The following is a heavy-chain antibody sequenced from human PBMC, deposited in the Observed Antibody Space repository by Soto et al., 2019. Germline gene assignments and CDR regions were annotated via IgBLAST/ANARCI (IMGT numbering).Heavy chain of an antibody. CDR1: GYTFTSYA. CDR3: ARGGSYYGNAFDI. V-gene: IGHV1-3*01. D-gene: IGHD1-26*01. CDR2: INAGNGNT. Sequence: ASVKVSCTASGYTFTSYAMHWVRQAPGQRLEWMGWINAGNGNTKYSQKFQGIVTITRDTSASTAYMELSSLNSEDTAVYYCARGGSYYGNAFDIWGQGTMVTVSS. J-gene: IGHJ3*02.